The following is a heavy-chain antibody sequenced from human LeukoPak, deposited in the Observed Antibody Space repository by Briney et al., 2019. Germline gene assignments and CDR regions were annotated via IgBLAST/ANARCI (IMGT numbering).Heavy chain of an antibody. Sequence: PGGSLRLSCAASGFTFSSYSMNWVRQAPGKGLEWVSSISSSSSNTYYADSVKGRFTISTDNAKNSLYLQMSRLRAEDTAVYYCARALVGAIDASDIWGQGTMVTVSS. CDR1: GFTFSSYS. CDR2: ISSSSSNT. V-gene: IGHV3-21*01. D-gene: IGHD1-26*01. CDR3: ARALVGAIDASDI. J-gene: IGHJ3*02.